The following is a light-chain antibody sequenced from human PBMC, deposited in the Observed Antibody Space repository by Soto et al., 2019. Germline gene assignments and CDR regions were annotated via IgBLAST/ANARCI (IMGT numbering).Light chain of an antibody. CDR3: QEYYTYPWT. J-gene: IGKJ1*01. V-gene: IGKV1-5*03. CDR2: KVS. CDR1: QSISSW. Sequence: DIQMTQSPSTLSASIGDRVTITCRASQSISSWLAWYQQKPGKAPKFLIHKVSTLVSGVPSRFSGSGSGTEFTLTISSLQPDDFATYVCQEYYTYPWTFGQGTKVEIK.